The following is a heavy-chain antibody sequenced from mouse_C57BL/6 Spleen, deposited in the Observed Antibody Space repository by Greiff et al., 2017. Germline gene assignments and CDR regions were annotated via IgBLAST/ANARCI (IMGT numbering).Heavy chain of an antibody. Sequence: EVKLVESGGGLVKPGGSLKLSCAASGFTFSDYGMHWVRQAPEKGLEWVAYISSGSSTIYYADTVKGRFTISRDNAKNTLFLQMTSLRSEDTAMYYCARSGTGAMDYWGQGTSVTVSS. CDR1: GFTFSDYG. D-gene: IGHD4-1*01. J-gene: IGHJ4*01. V-gene: IGHV5-17*01. CDR2: ISSGSSTI. CDR3: ARSGTGAMDY.